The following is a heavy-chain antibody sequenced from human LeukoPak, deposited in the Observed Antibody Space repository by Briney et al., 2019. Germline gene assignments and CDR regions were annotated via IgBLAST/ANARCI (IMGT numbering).Heavy chain of an antibody. J-gene: IGHJ4*02. CDR2: ISGSGGST. CDR1: GFTFSSYA. V-gene: IGHV3-23*01. CDR3: ARGGYYGGSLSYFDY. D-gene: IGHD4-23*01. Sequence: GGSLRLSCAASGFTFSSYAMSWIHQAPGRGLECVSVISGSGGSTYYADSVKGRFTISRDNSKNTLFLQMNSLRAEDTAVYYCARGGYYGGSLSYFDYWGQGTLVTVSS.